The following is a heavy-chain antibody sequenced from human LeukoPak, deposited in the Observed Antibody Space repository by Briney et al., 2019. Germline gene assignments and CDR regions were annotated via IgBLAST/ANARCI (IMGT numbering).Heavy chain of an antibody. V-gene: IGHV3-74*01. CDR2: IKTDGSST. J-gene: IGHJ4*02. CDR3: ARGYYTIGDY. Sequence: GGSLRLSRAASGFTFSTYWMHWVRQAPGKGLVWVSLIKTDGSSTTYADSVKGRFTVSRDNAKNTLYLQMNSLRDEDTAVYYCARGYYTIGDYWGQGTLVTVSS. D-gene: IGHD3-3*01. CDR1: GFTFSTYW.